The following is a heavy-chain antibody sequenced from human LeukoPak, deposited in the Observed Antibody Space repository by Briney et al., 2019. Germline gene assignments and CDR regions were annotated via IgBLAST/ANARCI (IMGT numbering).Heavy chain of an antibody. J-gene: IGHJ4*02. Sequence: SETLSLTCTVSGGSISSYYWSWIRQPPGKGLEWIGYIYDSGSTNYNPSLKSRVTISVDTSKNQFSLRLSSVTAADTAVYYCARFTVTSRGGGFNYWGQGTLVTVSS. CDR1: GGSISSYY. CDR3: ARFTVTSRGGGFNY. D-gene: IGHD4-17*01. CDR2: IYDSGST. V-gene: IGHV4-59*12.